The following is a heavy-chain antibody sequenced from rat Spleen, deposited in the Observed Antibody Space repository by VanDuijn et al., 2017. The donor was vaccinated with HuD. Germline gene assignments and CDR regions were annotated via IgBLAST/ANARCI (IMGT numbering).Heavy chain of an antibody. J-gene: IGHJ2*01. D-gene: IGHD1-12*03. Sequence: EVQLVESGGGLVQPGRSLKLSCVASGFTFNNYWMSWIRQAPGKGLEWVASITNTGGSIYYPDSVKGRFTISRDNAQNTLYLQMNSLRSEDTATYYCTRDYYDGYEGYFDYWGQGVMVTVSS. V-gene: IGHV5-31*01. CDR2: ITNTGGSI. CDR1: GFTFNNYW. CDR3: TRDYYDGYEGYFDY.